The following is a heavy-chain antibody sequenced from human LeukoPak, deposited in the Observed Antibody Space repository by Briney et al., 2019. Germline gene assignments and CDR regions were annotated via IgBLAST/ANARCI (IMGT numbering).Heavy chain of an antibody. J-gene: IGHJ4*02. D-gene: IGHD3-22*01. Sequence: GGSLRLSCAASGFTFSNYRMNWVRQAPGKGLEWVSSISTTSSYIYYADSLKGRFTISRDNAKNSLYMQMNSLRAEDTAVYYCARGEFDSSDYYYYFDHWGQGTLVTVSS. V-gene: IGHV3-21*01. CDR3: ARGEFDSSDYYYYFDH. CDR2: ISTTSSYI. CDR1: GFTFSNYR.